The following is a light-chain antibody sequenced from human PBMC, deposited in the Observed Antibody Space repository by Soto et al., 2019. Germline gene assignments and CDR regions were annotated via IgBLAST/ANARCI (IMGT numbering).Light chain of an antibody. CDR2: GAS. Sequence: EIVMTQSPATLSVSPGERATLSCRASQSVSSNLAWYQQRPGQAPRLLIFGASTSATSIPARFSGSGSGTAFTLTISSRQSEDFAVYYCQQYNNLPRPFGQGTKVEVK. V-gene: IGKV3-15*01. CDR3: QQYNNLPRP. CDR1: QSVSSN. J-gene: IGKJ1*01.